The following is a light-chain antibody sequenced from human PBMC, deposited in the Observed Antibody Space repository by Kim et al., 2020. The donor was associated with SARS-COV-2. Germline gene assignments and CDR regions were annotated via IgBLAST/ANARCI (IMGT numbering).Light chain of an antibody. CDR3: QHYDAYTLT. V-gene: IGKV1-5*03. Sequence: DIQMTQSPSTLSTSVGDRVTITCRASQSIRIYLAWYQQKPGKAPKLLIYRASRLETGVPSRFSGSGSGTEFTLTISSLQPDDSAIYYCQHYDAYTLTFGGGTKVDIK. CDR1: QSIRIY. J-gene: IGKJ4*01. CDR2: RAS.